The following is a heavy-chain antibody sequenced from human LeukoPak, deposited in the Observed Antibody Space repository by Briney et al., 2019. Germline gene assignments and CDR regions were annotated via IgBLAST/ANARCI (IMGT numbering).Heavy chain of an antibody. V-gene: IGHV3-21*01. Sequence: PGGSLRLSCAPSGFTFSSYSMNWVRQAPGKGLEWVSYISSSRSYIYYADSVKGRFTISRDNAKNSLYLQMSSLRVEDTAVYYCARELSGTTSYYFDYWGQGSLVTVSS. J-gene: IGHJ4*02. D-gene: IGHD1-7*01. CDR2: ISSSRSYI. CDR1: GFTFSSYS. CDR3: ARELSGTTSYYFDY.